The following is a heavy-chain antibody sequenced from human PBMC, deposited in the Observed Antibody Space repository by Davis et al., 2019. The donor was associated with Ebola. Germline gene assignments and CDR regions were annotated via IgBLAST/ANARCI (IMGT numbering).Heavy chain of an antibody. Sequence: ASVQGSRQASGYTLPRYYMHWVRQAPGQGLEWMGIINPSGGSTSYAQKFQGRVTMTRDTSTSTVYMELSSLRSEDTAVYYCASYDYGDHDYWGQGTLVTVSS. V-gene: IGHV1-46*01. J-gene: IGHJ4*02. CDR1: GYTLPRYY. CDR2: INPSGGST. CDR3: ASYDYGDHDY. D-gene: IGHD4-17*01.